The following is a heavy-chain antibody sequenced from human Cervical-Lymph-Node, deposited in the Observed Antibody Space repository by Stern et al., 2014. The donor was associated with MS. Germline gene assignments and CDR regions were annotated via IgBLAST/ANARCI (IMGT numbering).Heavy chain of an antibody. J-gene: IGHJ3*02. V-gene: IGHV1-3*04. D-gene: IGHD3-10*01. CDR3: ARDFYGSGSYDDAFDI. CDR1: GYTFTRFG. CDR2: INTVNGNT. Sequence: QVQLVQSGAELKEPGASVKLSCRASGYTFTRFGIHWVRQAPGQRPEWMGWINTVNGNTKYSQKFQGRVLITRDTSASTAQMDLSSLRFEDTAVYYCARDFYGSGSYDDAFDIWGRGTTVTVSS.